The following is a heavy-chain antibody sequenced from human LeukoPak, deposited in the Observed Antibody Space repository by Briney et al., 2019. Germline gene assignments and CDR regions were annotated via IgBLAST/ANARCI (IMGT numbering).Heavy chain of an antibody. CDR1: GFTFSTYD. CDR3: AKDFGEAAFDI. J-gene: IGHJ3*02. V-gene: IGHV3-30*18. D-gene: IGHD3-10*01. Sequence: GRSLRLSCAASGFTFSTYDMHWVRQAPGKGLEWVAIISCDGSDKYYADSVKGRFTISRDNSKNTLYLQMNSLRAEDTAVYYCAKDFGEAAFDIWGQGTMVTVSS. CDR2: ISCDGSDK.